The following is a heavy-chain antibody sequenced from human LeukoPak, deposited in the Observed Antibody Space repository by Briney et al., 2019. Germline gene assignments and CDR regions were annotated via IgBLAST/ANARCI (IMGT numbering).Heavy chain of an antibody. Sequence: GGSLRLSCAASGFTFSSYGMHWVRQAPGKGLEWVAVIWYDGSNKYYADSVKGRFTISRDNSKNTLHLQMNSLRAEDTAVYYCAITSSGWYYFDYWGQGTLVTVSS. V-gene: IGHV3-33*01. D-gene: IGHD6-19*01. J-gene: IGHJ4*02. CDR1: GFTFSSYG. CDR2: IWYDGSNK. CDR3: AITSSGWYYFDY.